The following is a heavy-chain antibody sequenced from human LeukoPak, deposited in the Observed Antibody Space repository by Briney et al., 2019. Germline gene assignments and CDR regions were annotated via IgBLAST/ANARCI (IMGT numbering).Heavy chain of an antibody. Sequence: PGGSLRLSCAASGFTFSDYYMSWVRQAPGKGLEWVSAISGSGGSTYYADSVKGRFTISRDNSKNTLYLQMNSLRAEDTAVYYCAKSYYDSSGYRPLWGQGTLVTVSS. CDR2: ISGSGGST. CDR3: AKSYYDSSGYRPL. D-gene: IGHD3-22*01. V-gene: IGHV3-23*01. CDR1: GFTFSDYY. J-gene: IGHJ4*02.